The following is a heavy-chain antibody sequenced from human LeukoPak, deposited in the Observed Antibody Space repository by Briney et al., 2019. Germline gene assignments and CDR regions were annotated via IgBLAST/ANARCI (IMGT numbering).Heavy chain of an antibody. J-gene: IGHJ4*02. Sequence: GRCLRLSCAASGFTFSSYGMHWVRQAPGKGLEWVAVISYDGSNKYYADSVKGRFTISRDNSKNTLYLQMNSLRAGDTAVYYCANSSFDYWGQGTLVTVSS. CDR1: GFTFSSYG. D-gene: IGHD6-6*01. CDR3: ANSSFDY. CDR2: ISYDGSNK. V-gene: IGHV3-30*18.